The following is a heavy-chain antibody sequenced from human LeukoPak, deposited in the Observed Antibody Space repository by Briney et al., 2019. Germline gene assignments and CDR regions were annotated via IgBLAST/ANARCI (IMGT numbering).Heavy chain of an antibody. CDR2: IYYSGST. D-gene: IGHD6-19*01. J-gene: IGHJ5*02. Sequence: TSETLSLTCTVYGGSISSSSYYWGWIRQPPGKGLEWIGSIYYSGSTYYNPSLKSRVTISVDTSKNQFSLKLSSVTAADTAVYYCARGPTGYSSGWYEWFDPWGQGTLVTVSS. CDR3: ARGPTGYSSGWYEWFDP. CDR1: GGSISSSSYY. V-gene: IGHV4-39*07.